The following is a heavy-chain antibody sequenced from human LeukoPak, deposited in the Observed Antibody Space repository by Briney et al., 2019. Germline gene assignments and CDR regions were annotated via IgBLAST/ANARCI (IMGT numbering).Heavy chain of an antibody. V-gene: IGHV5-51*01. CDR2: IYPADSDT. CDR3: ARDYSSGWEHYFDY. CDR1: GSIFTRYW. D-gene: IGHD6-19*01. Sequence: PGESLKISCEGSGSIFTRYWIGWVREVPGKGLEGMGIIYPADSDTTYSPSFQGHVTISTDKSISTAYLQWSSLKASDTAIYYCARDYSSGWEHYFDYWGQGTLVTVSS. J-gene: IGHJ4*02.